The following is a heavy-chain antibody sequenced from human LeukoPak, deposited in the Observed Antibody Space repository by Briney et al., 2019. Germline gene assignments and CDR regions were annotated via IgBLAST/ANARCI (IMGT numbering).Heavy chain of an antibody. CDR2: IYPGDSDT. Sequence: GESLKISCTGSGYSFTTYWIGWVRQMPGKGLEWMGIIYPGDSDTRYSPSFQGQVTISADKSISTAYLQWRTLKASDTAMYYCAREYSGYDSHFDYWGQGTLVTVSS. CDR3: AREYSGYDSHFDY. CDR1: GYSFTTYW. D-gene: IGHD5-12*01. J-gene: IGHJ4*02. V-gene: IGHV5-51*01.